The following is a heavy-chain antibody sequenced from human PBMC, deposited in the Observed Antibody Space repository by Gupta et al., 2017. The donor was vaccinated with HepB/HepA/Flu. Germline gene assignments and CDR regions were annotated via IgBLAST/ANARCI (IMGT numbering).Heavy chain of an antibody. D-gene: IGHD2-8*01. V-gene: IGHV3-33*01. CDR3: ARDSFNGDYFDY. J-gene: IGHJ4*02. CDR2: IWYDGSNK. CDR1: GFTFSSYG. Sequence: QVQLVESGGGVVQPGRSLRLSCAASGFTFSSYGMHWVRQAPGKGLEWVAVIWYDGSNKYYADSVKGRFTISRDNSKNTLYLQMNSLRAEDTAVYYCARDSFNGDYFDYWGQGTLVTVSS.